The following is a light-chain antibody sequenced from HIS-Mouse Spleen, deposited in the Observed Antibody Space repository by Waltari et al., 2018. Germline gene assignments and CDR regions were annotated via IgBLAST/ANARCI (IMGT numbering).Light chain of an antibody. Sequence: QSALTQPASVSGSPGPSITLSCTGTSSYGGGYNYFSWYQQHPGKAPKLMIYEVSNLPSGVSNRFSGSKSGNTASLTISGLQAEDEADYYCSSYTSSSTLEVFGGGTKLTVL. V-gene: IGLV2-14*01. CDR1: SSYGGGYNY. CDR2: EVS. J-gene: IGLJ2*01. CDR3: SSYTSSSTLEV.